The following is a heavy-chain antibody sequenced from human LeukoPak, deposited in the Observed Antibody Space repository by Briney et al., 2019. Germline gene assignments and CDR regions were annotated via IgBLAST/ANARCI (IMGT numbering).Heavy chain of an antibody. CDR2: FDPEDGAR. J-gene: IGHJ4*02. V-gene: IGHV1-24*01. CDR3: ATGYTYDYSLY. CDR1: GDTVTGFS. D-gene: IGHD5-18*01. Sequence: GASVKVSCKVSGDTVTGFSIHWGRQAPGHGLEWMGGFDPEDGARIFAQKFHGRVTMTEDKSTDTAYMDLSSLRSEDTAVYYCATGYTYDYSLYWGQGTLVTVSS.